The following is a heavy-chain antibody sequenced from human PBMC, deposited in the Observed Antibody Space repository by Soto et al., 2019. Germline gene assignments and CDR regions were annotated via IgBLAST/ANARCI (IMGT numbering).Heavy chain of an antibody. D-gene: IGHD2-15*01. CDR3: AKSPCSGGSCFAGAVDY. Sequence: EVQLVESGGGLVQPGRSLRLSCAASGFTFDDYAMHWVRQALGKGLEWVSGISWNSGSIGYADSVKGRFTISRDNAKNSLYLQMNSLRAEDTALYYCAKSPCSGGSCFAGAVDYWGQGTLVTVSS. CDR1: GFTFDDYA. V-gene: IGHV3-9*01. CDR2: ISWNSGSI. J-gene: IGHJ4*02.